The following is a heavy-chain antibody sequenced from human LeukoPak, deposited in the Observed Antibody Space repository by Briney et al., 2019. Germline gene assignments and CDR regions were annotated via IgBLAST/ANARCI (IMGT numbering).Heavy chain of an antibody. CDR2: IYYSGST. J-gene: IGHJ5*02. V-gene: IGHV4-59*12. Sequence: PSETLSLTCTVSGGSISSYYWSWIRQPPGKGLEWIGYIYYSGSTNYNPSLKSRVTISVDTSKDQFSLKLSSVTAADTAVYYCARLEFYYGSGSFYNHWGQGTLVTVSS. CDR3: ARLEFYYGSGSFYNH. D-gene: IGHD3-10*01. CDR1: GGSISSYY.